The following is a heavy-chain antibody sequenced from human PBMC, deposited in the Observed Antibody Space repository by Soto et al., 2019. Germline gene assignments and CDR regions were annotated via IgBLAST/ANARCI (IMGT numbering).Heavy chain of an antibody. CDR1: GGSISSGGYY. CDR3: AREPQTQRGYSYGYLDY. D-gene: IGHD5-18*01. Sequence: TLSLTCTVSGGSISSGGYYWSWIRQHPGKGLEWIGYIYYSGSTYYNPSLKSRVTISVDTSKNQFSLKLSSVTAADTAVYYCAREPQTQRGYSYGYLDYWGQGTLVTVSS. CDR2: IYYSGST. V-gene: IGHV4-31*03. J-gene: IGHJ4*02.